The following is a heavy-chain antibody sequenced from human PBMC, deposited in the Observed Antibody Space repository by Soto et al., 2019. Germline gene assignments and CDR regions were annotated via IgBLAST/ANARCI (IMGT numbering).Heavy chain of an antibody. J-gene: IGHJ4*02. D-gene: IGHD6-13*01. CDR2: INHSGST. CDR1: GGSFSGYY. V-gene: IGHV4-34*01. Sequence: ETLSLTCAVYGGSFSGYYWSWIRQPPGKGLEWIGEINHSGSTNYNPSLKSRVTISVDTSKNQFSLKLSSVTAADTAVYYCARRGRIAAAGDYYFDYWGQGTLVTVSS. CDR3: ARRGRIAAAGDYYFDY.